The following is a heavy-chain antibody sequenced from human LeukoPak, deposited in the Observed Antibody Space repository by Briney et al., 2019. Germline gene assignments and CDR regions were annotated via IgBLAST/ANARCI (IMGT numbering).Heavy chain of an antibody. D-gene: IGHD6-19*01. Sequence: QPGRSLRLSCTASGFTFGDYAMSWVRQAPGKGMEWVGFIRSKAYGCTTEYAASVKGRFTISRDDSKSIAYLQMNSLKTEDTAVYYCTRSTAVAGFDYWGQGTLVTVSS. CDR1: GFTFGDYA. CDR3: TRSTAVAGFDY. CDR2: IRSKAYGCTT. J-gene: IGHJ4*02. V-gene: IGHV3-49*04.